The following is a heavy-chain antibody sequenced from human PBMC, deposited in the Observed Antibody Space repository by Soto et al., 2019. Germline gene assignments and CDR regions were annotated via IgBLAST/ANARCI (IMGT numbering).Heavy chain of an antibody. V-gene: IGHV5-51*01. J-gene: IGHJ6*02. CDR2: IYPGDSDT. CDR1: GYSFTTYW. CDR3: ARQRYYGSGSYYNPSRYGMDV. Sequence: GESLKISCKGSGYSFTTYWIGWVRQMPGKGPEWMGIIYPGDSDTRYSPSSQGQVIISADKSISTAYLQWSSLKASDTAMYYCARQRYYGSGSYYNPSRYGMDVWGQGTTVTVSS. D-gene: IGHD3-10*01.